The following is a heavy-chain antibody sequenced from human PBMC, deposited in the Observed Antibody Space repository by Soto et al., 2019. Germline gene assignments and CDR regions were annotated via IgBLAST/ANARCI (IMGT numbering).Heavy chain of an antibody. Sequence: GGSLRLSCAASGFTFSSYGMHWVRQAPGKGLEWVAVIWYDGSNKYYADSVKGRFTISRDNSKNTLYLQMNSLRAEDTAVYYCARDGFSRGVRGLDYCGQGTLVTVSS. CDR1: GFTFSSYG. D-gene: IGHD3-10*01. CDR2: IWYDGSNK. J-gene: IGHJ4*02. CDR3: ARDGFSRGVRGLDY. V-gene: IGHV3-33*01.